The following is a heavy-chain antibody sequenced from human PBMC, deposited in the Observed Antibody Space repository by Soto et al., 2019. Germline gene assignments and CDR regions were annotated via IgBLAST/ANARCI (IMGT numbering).Heavy chain of an antibody. Sequence: GESLKISCKGSGYSFTSYWISWVRQMPGKGLEWMGRIDPSDSYTNYSPSFQGHVTISADKSISTAYLQWSSLRASDTAMYYCARLDDFWSGYYTGIGPTGENDYWRQRTLVTVPS. CDR1: GYSFTSYW. CDR2: IDPSDSYT. D-gene: IGHD3-3*01. CDR3: ARLDDFWSGYYTGIGPTGENDY. J-gene: IGHJ4*02. V-gene: IGHV5-10-1*01.